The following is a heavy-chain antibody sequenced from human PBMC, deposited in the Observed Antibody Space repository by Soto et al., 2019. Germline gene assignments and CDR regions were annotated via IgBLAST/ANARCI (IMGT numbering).Heavy chain of an antibody. D-gene: IGHD3-10*01. CDR3: ARAGLTMVRNNWLDP. Sequence: PSETLSLTCAVSGGSFSGYYWSWIRQPPGKGLEWIGEINHSGSTNYNPSLKSRVTISVDTSKNQFSLKLSSVTAADTAVYYCARAGLTMVRNNWLDPWGQGTLVTVSS. CDR1: GGSFSGYY. J-gene: IGHJ5*02. CDR2: INHSGST. V-gene: IGHV4-34*01.